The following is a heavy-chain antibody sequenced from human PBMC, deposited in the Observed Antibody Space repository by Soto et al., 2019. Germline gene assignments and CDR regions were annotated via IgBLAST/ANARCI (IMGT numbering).Heavy chain of an antibody. V-gene: IGHV3-23*01. CDR1: GFTFSSYA. CDR3: AIVTVYYDDSNYYYYYGMDV. CDR2: ISGSGGST. D-gene: IGHD3-22*01. Sequence: GGSLRLSCAASGFTFSSYAMSWVRQAPGKGLEWVSAISGSGGSTYYADSVKGRFTISRDNSKNTLYLQMNSLRAEDTAVYYCAIVTVYYDDSNYYYYYGMDVWGQGTTVTVSS. J-gene: IGHJ6*02.